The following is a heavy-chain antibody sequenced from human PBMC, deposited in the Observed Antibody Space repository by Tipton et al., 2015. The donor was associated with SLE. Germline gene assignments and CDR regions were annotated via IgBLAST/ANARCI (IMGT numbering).Heavy chain of an antibody. J-gene: IGHJ5*02. CDR3: ARVLMVYALYSSGWFGP. V-gene: IGHV4-39*07. CDR1: GGSISSSSYY. CDR2: IYYSGST. Sequence: TLSLTCTVSGGSISSSSYYWGWIRQPPGKGLEWIGSIYYSGSTNYNPSLKSRVTISVDTSKNQFSLKLSSVTAADTAVYYCARVLMVYALYSSGWFGPWGQGTLVTVSS. D-gene: IGHD2-8*01.